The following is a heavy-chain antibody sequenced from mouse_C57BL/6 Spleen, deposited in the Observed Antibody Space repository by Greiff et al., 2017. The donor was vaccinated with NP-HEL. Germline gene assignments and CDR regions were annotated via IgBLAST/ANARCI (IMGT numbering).Heavy chain of an antibody. CDR2: ISSGGSYT. CDR3: ARRRELDY. Sequence: EVQRVESGGDLVKPGGSLKLSCAASGFTFSSYGMSWVRQTPDKRLEWVATISSGGSYTYYPDSVKGRFTISRDNAKNTLYLQMSSLKSEDTAMYYCARRRELDYWGQGTTLTVSS. J-gene: IGHJ2*01. D-gene: IGHD4-1*01. CDR1: GFTFSSYG. V-gene: IGHV5-6*01.